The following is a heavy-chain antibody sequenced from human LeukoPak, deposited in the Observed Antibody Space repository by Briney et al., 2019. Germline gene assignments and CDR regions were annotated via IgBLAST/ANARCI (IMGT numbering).Heavy chain of an antibody. D-gene: IGHD6-13*01. V-gene: IGHV1-8*01. CDR3: ARGDSSSWTPLDY. Sequence: ASVKVSCKASGYTFTSYDINWVRQATGQGLEWMGWMNPNSGNTGYAQKVQGRVTITRNTSISTAYMELSSLRSEDTAVYYCARGDSSSWTPLDYWGQGTLVTVSS. J-gene: IGHJ4*02. CDR2: MNPNSGNT. CDR1: GYTFTSYD.